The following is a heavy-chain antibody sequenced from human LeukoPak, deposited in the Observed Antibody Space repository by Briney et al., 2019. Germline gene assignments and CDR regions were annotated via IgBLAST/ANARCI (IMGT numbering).Heavy chain of an antibody. D-gene: IGHD3-3*01. CDR2: ISSSSSYI. J-gene: IGHJ2*01. Sequence: GGSLRLSCAASGFTFSSYSMNWVRQAAGKGLEWVASISSSSSYIYYADSVKGRFNISRDNAKNSLYLKMNSLRAEDTAVYYCARNYDFWSGYFDWYFDLWGRGTLVTVSS. V-gene: IGHV3-21*01. CDR1: GFTFSSYS. CDR3: ARNYDFWSGYFDWYFDL.